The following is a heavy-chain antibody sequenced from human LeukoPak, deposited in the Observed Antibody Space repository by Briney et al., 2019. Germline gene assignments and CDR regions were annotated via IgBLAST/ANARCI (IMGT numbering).Heavy chain of an antibody. Sequence: GGSLRLSCAASGFTFSSYGMSWVRQAPGKGLEWVSAISGSGGSTYYADSVKGRFTISRDNSKNTLYLQMNSLRAEDTAVYYCARARAGSWYDPWGQGTLVTVSS. CDR2: ISGSGGST. CDR3: ARARAGSWYDP. CDR1: GFTFSSYG. V-gene: IGHV3-23*01. D-gene: IGHD6-19*01. J-gene: IGHJ5*02.